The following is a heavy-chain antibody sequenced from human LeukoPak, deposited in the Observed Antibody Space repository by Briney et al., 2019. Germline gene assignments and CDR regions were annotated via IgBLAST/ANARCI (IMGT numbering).Heavy chain of an antibody. V-gene: IGHV3-74*01. CDR3: ARDLYYGGHL. CDR1: GFTFSSYW. D-gene: IGHD4-23*01. CDR2: INTDGSGT. J-gene: IGHJ5*02. Sequence: GGSLRLSCAASGFTFSSYWMHWVRQAPGKGLVWVSHINTDGSGTYYADSVKGRFTISRDNAKNTLYLQMNSLRAEDTAVYLCARDLYYGGHLWGQGTLVTVSS.